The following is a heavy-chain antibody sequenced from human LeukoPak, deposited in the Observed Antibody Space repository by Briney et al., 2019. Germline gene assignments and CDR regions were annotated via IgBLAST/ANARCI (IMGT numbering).Heavy chain of an antibody. CDR3: ARGYCSSTSCYRYNWFDP. Sequence: PSETLSLTCTVSGGSISSYYWSWIRQPPGKGLEWIGYIYYSGSTNYNPSLKSRVTISVDTSKNQFSLKLSSVTAADTAVYYCARGYCSSTSCYRYNWFDPWGQGTLVTVSS. V-gene: IGHV4-59*08. CDR1: GGSISSYY. D-gene: IGHD2-2*02. J-gene: IGHJ5*02. CDR2: IYYSGST.